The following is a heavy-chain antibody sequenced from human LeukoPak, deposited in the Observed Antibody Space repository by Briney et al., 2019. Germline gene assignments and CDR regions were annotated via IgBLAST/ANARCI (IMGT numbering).Heavy chain of an antibody. CDR3: ATSGDPLVVPAARILI. J-gene: IGHJ4*02. CDR1: GGTFSSYA. CDR2: IIPIFGTA. D-gene: IGHD2-2*01. Sequence: ASVKVSCKASGGTFSSYAISWVRQAPGQGLEWMGGIIPIFGTANYAQRFQGRVTITADKSTSTAYMELSSLRSEDTAVYYCATSGDPLVVPAARILIWGQGTLVTVSS. V-gene: IGHV1-69*06.